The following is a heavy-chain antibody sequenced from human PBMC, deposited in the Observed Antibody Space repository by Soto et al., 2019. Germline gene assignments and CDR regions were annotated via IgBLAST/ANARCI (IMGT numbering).Heavy chain of an antibody. Sequence: SSETLSLTCTVSGGSISSGDYYWSWIRQPPGKGLEWIGYIYYSGSTYYNPSLKSRVTISVDTSKNQFSLKLSSVTAADTAVYYCARGHYYDTYNWFDPWGQGTLVTVSS. CDR2: IYYSGST. D-gene: IGHD3-22*01. V-gene: IGHV4-30-4*01. CDR1: GGSISSGDYY. J-gene: IGHJ5*02. CDR3: ARGHYYDTYNWFDP.